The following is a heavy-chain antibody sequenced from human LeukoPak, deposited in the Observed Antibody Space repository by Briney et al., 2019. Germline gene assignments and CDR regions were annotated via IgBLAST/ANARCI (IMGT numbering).Heavy chain of an antibody. V-gene: IGHV3-33*08. J-gene: IGHJ6*02. CDR1: GGSISSSNW. CDR3: ARDSRYYGSGRYPYYGMDV. CDR2: IWYDGSNK. D-gene: IGHD3-10*01. Sequence: TLSLTCAVSGGSISSSNWWSWVRQPPGKGLEWVAVIWYDGSNKYYADSVKGRFTISRDNSKNTLYLQMNSLRAEDTAVYYCARDSRYYGSGRYPYYGMDVWGQGTTVTVSS.